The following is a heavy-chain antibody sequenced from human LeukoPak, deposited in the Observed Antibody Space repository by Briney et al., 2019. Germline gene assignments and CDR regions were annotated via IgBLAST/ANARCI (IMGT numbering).Heavy chain of an antibody. Sequence: PSETLSLTCTVSGGSISSSSYYWGWIRQPPGKGLEWIGSIYYSGSTYYNPSLKSRVTISVDTSKNQFSLKLSSVTAADTAVYYCARDQVMAWELSTWGQGTMVTVSS. CDR3: ARDQVMAWELST. CDR2: IYYSGST. J-gene: IGHJ3*01. CDR1: GGSISSSSYY. D-gene: IGHD1-26*01. V-gene: IGHV4-39*07.